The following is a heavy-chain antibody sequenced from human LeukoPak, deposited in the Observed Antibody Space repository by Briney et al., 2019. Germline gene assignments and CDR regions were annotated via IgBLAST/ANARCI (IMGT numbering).Heavy chain of an antibody. Sequence: GASVKVSCKASGDTFSSYAISWARQAPGQGLEWMGGIIPIFGTANYAQKFQGRVTITTDESTSTAYMELSSLRSEDTAVYYCARDRGYSSGWYDHWGEGTLVTVSS. CDR1: GDTFSSYA. CDR3: ARDRGYSSGWYDH. D-gene: IGHD6-19*01. CDR2: IIPIFGTA. J-gene: IGHJ5*02. V-gene: IGHV1-69*05.